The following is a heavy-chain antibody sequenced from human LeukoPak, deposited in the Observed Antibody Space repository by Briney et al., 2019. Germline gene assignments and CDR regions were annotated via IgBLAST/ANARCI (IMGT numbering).Heavy chain of an antibody. J-gene: IGHJ4*02. CDR1: GGSISSGGYY. D-gene: IGHD2/OR15-2a*01. CDR2: IYHSGST. CDR3: ARALNSPDY. V-gene: IGHV4-30-2*01. Sequence: TLSLTCTVSGGSISSGGYYWSWVRQPPGKGLEWIGYIYHSGSTYYNPSLKSRVTISVDRSKNQFSLKLSSVTAADTAVYYCARALNSPDYWGQGTLVTVSS.